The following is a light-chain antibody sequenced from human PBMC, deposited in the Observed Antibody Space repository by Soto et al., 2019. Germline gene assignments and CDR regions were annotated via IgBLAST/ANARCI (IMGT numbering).Light chain of an antibody. CDR2: HAS. CDR1: RNVNDC. J-gene: IGKJ2*01. CDR3: QQYNTYQT. V-gene: IGKV1-5*01. Sequence: DIQMTQSPSTLSATVGDSVTITCRASRNVNDCLAWYQQKPGRAPKLLIYHASTLETGVPTRFRGSASGTEFTLTISSLRPDDFATYYCQQYNTYQTFGQGTKLEIK.